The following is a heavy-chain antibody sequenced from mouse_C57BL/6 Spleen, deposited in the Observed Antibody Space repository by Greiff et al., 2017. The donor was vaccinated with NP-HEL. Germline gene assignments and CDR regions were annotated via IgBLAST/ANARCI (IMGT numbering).Heavy chain of an antibody. D-gene: IGHD2-10*01. J-gene: IGHJ1*03. Sequence: EVMLVESGGGLVKPGGSLKLSCAASGFTFSDYGMHWVRQAPEKGLEWVAYISSGGSTIYYADTVKGRFTISRDNAKNTLFLQMTSLRSEDTAMYYCATFPTRYFDVWGTGTTVTVSS. CDR3: ATFPTRYFDV. CDR1: GFTFSDYG. CDR2: ISSGGSTI. V-gene: IGHV5-17*01.